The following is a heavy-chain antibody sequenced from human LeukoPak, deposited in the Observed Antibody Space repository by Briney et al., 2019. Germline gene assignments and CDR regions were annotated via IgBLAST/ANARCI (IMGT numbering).Heavy chain of an antibody. V-gene: IGHV3-48*03. CDR2: ISSSGRTI. CDR1: GLTFSSYE. J-gene: IGHJ6*03. Sequence: SGGSLRLSCVASGLTFSSYEMNWVRQAPGKGLEWVSYISSSGRTIYYADSVRGRFTISRDNAKNSLYLQMNSLRAEDTAVYYCARAVACSGGSCYSYYYYMDVWGKGTTVTVSS. D-gene: IGHD2-15*01. CDR3: ARAVACSGGSCYSYYYYMDV.